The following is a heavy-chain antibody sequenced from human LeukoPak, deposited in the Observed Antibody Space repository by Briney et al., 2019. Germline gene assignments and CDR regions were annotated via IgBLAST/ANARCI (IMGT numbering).Heavy chain of an antibody. CDR2: IRYDGSNK. CDR3: AKETPVAAALDY. CDR1: GFTFSSYG. V-gene: IGHV3-30*02. D-gene: IGHD6-13*01. J-gene: IGHJ4*02. Sequence: PGGSLRLSCAASGFTFSSYGMHWVRQAPGKGLEWVAFIRYDGSNKYYADSVKGRFTISRDNSKNTLYLQMNSLRAEDTAVYYCAKETPVAAALDYWGQGTLVTVSS.